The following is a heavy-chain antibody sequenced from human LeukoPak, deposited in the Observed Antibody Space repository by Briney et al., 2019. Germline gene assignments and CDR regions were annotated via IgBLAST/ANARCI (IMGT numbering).Heavy chain of an antibody. J-gene: IGHJ3*02. Sequence: ASVKVSCKASGYTFTGYYMHWGRQAPGQGLEWMGWSNPNSGGTNYAQKFQGRVTMTRDTSISTAYMELSRLRSDATAVYYCARVEMATITPAFDIWGQGTMVTVSS. CDR1: GYTFTGYY. CDR3: ARVEMATITPAFDI. D-gene: IGHD5-24*01. CDR2: SNPNSGGT. V-gene: IGHV1-2*02.